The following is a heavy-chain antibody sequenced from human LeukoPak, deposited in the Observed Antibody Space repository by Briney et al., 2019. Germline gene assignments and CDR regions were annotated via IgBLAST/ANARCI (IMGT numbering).Heavy chain of an antibody. V-gene: IGHV3-21*01. Sequence: GSLRLFCAASGFTFSSYSKNWVRQAPGKGLEWVSSISSSSSYIYYADSVKGRFTISRDNSKNTLYLQMNSLRAEDTAVYYCAREAGRERWLQLLYSKYYFDYWGQGTLVTVSS. CDR1: GFTFSSYS. CDR2: ISSSSSYI. CDR3: AREAGRERWLQLLYSKYYFDY. J-gene: IGHJ4*02. D-gene: IGHD5-24*01.